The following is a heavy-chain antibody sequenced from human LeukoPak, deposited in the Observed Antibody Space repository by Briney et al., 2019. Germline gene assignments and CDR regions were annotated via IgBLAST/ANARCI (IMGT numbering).Heavy chain of an antibody. Sequence: ASVKVSCKASGYTFTSYDINWVRQATGQGLEWVGWMNPNSGNTGYAQKFQGRVTMTRNTSISTAYMELSSLRSEDTAVYYCARVRKWRSPMGAHLGYWGQGTLVTVSS. CDR2: MNPNSGNT. CDR1: GYTFTSYD. CDR3: ARVRKWRSPMGAHLGY. D-gene: IGHD1-26*01. J-gene: IGHJ4*02. V-gene: IGHV1-8*01.